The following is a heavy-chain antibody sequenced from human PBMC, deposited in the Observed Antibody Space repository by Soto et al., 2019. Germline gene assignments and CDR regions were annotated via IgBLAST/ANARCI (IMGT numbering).Heavy chain of an antibody. J-gene: IGHJ5*02. CDR1: GGTFSSYT. D-gene: IGHD2-2*01. CDR2: IIPILGIA. Sequence: QVQLVQSGAEVKKPGSSVKVSCKASGGTFSSYTISWVRQAPGQGLEWMGRIIPILGIANYAQKFQGRVTITADKSTSTAYMELSRLRSEDTAVYYCAVFLSTNIWFDPWGQGTLVTVSS. CDR3: AVFLSTNIWFDP. V-gene: IGHV1-69*02.